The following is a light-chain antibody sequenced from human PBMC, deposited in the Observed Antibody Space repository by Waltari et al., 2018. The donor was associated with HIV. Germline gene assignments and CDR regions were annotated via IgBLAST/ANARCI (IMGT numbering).Light chain of an antibody. Sequence: QSVLTQPPSASATPGQRVTISCSGSSSNIGNYYVCWYQQLPGATAKVLIFRNNRRPSGVPDRFAGSKSGTSASLAISGLRSEDEADYYCATWDDSLSGVVFGGGTKLTVL. V-gene: IGLV1-47*01. CDR3: ATWDDSLSGVV. CDR1: SSNIGNYY. CDR2: RNN. J-gene: IGLJ2*01.